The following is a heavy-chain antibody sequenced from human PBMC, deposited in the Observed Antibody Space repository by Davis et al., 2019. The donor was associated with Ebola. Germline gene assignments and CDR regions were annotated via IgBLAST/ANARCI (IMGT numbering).Heavy chain of an antibody. J-gene: IGHJ6*04. Sequence: HSQTLSLTCAISGDSVSSAGWNWIRQSPSRGLEWLGRTYYTSKRYNDYAVSMKSRITINPDTSKNQFSLQLSSVTPEDTAVYYCARGWLRGGLDVWGEGTTVTVSS. CDR3: ARGWLRGGLDV. V-gene: IGHV6-1*01. CDR2: TYYTSKRYN. D-gene: IGHD5-18*01. CDR1: GDSVSSAG.